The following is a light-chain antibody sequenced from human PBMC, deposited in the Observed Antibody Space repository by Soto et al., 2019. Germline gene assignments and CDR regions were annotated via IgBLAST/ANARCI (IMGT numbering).Light chain of an antibody. CDR3: SAWDASLNGYV. CDR2: NSY. Sequence: QSVLTQPPSASGTPGQRVTISCSGSSSNIGSKTVNWYQQVPGTVPKLLIYNSYQRPSGVPDRFSGSKSGTSASLANSGVQSEDEADYYCSAWDASLNGYVFGTGTKVTVL. CDR1: SSNIGSKT. V-gene: IGLV1-44*01. J-gene: IGLJ1*01.